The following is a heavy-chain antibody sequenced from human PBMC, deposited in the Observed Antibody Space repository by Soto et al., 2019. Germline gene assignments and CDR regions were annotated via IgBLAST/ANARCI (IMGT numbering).Heavy chain of an antibody. CDR2: LSDSGDIT. V-gene: IGHV3-23*01. J-gene: IGHJ4*02. CDR1: GFTFSDYA. D-gene: IGHD3-3*01. Sequence: EVQLLESGGGLVQPGGSLRLSCAASGFTFSDYAMTWVRQAPGKGLEWVSTLSDSGDITYYADSVEGRFTISRDNSRNTLYLKMNSLRAGDTAIYYCTKEKWATIFGVVTTFYDCWGQGTLVTVSS. CDR3: TKEKWATIFGVVTTFYDC.